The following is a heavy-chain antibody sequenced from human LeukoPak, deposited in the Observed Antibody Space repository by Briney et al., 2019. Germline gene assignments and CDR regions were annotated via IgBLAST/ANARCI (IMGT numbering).Heavy chain of an antibody. CDR2: IDPSDSYT. CDR1: GYSFTSYW. J-gene: IGHJ4*02. Sequence: GESLKISCKGSGYSFTSYWISWVRQMPGKGLEWMGRIDPSDSYTNYSPSFQGHATISADKSISTAYLQWSSLKASDTAMYYCARGGANTVRYFFDYWGQGTLVTVSS. V-gene: IGHV5-10-1*01. CDR3: ARGGANTVRYFFDY. D-gene: IGHD1-26*01.